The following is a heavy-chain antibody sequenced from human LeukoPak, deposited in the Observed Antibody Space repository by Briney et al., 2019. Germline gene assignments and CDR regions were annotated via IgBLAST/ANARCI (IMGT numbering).Heavy chain of an antibody. CDR3: ARVGRGSSWFTPSLFDFDY. V-gene: IGHV4-61*02. Sequence: SETLSLTCTVSGDSISSDDYYWSWIRQPAGKGLEWIGRFSASGNSDYNPSLKSRLTISVDTSKNQFSLKLSSVTAADTAVYYCARVGRGSSWFTPSLFDFDYWGQGTLVTVSS. J-gene: IGHJ4*02. CDR2: FSASGNS. CDR1: GDSISSDDYY. D-gene: IGHD6-13*01.